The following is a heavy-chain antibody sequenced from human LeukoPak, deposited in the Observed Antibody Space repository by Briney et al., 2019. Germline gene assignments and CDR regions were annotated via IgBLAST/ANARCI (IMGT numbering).Heavy chain of an antibody. J-gene: IGHJ4*02. V-gene: IGHV4-34*01. CDR1: GGSFSGYY. CDR3: ARGVPYYCDSSGYYRENFDY. Sequence: SETLSLTCAVYGGSFSGYYWSWIRQPPGKGLEWIGEINHSGSTNYNPSLKSRVTISVDTSKNQFSLKLSSVTAADTAVSYCARGVPYYCDSSGYYRENFDYWGQGTLVTVSS. D-gene: IGHD3-22*01. CDR2: INHSGST.